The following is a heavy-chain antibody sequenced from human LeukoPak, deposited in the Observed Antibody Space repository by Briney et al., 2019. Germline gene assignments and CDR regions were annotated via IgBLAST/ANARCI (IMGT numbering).Heavy chain of an antibody. CDR2: ISSSGSTI. Sequence: PGGSLRLSYAASGFTFSSYEMNWVRQAPGKGLEWVSYISSSGSTIYYADSVKGRFTISRDNAKNSLYLQMNSLRAEDTAVYYCARGTHITMVRGQTDYWGQGTLVTVSS. D-gene: IGHD3-10*01. CDR3: ARGTHITMVRGQTDY. CDR1: GFTFSSYE. V-gene: IGHV3-48*03. J-gene: IGHJ4*02.